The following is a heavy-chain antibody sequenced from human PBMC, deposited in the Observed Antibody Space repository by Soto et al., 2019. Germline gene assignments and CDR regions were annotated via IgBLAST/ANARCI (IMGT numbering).Heavy chain of an antibody. D-gene: IGHD3-9*01. V-gene: IGHV4-59*01. CDR2: IYYIGST. Sequence: PSETLSLACTVSGGSISSYYWSWIRQPPGKGLEWIGYIYYIGSTNYNPSLKSRVTISVDTSKNQFSLKLSSVTAADTAVYYCARSETDYSTFAYWGQGTLVTVSS. CDR3: ARSETDYSTFAY. J-gene: IGHJ4*02. CDR1: GGSISSYY.